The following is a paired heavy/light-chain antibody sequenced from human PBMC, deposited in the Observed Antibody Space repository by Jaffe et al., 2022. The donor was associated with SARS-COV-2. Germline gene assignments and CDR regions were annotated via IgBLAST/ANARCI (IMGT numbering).Light chain of an antibody. V-gene: IGKV1-39*01. CDR3: QQSYSPTWT. CDR1: QSISSY. J-gene: IGKJ1*01. Sequence: DIQMTQSPSSLSASVGDRVTITCRASQSISSYLNWYQQKPGKAPKLLIYAASSLQSGVPSRFSGSGSGTDFTLTISSLQPEDFATYYCQQSYSPTWTFGQGTKVEIK. CDR2: AAS.
Heavy chain of an antibody. Sequence: EVQLVESGGGLVQPGRSLRLSCAASGFTFDDYAMHWVRQAPGKGLEWVSGISWNSGSIGYADSVKGRFTISRDNAKNSLYLQMNSLRAEDTALYYCAKGRDVDTAMVTPLGDGMDVWGQGTTVTVSS. V-gene: IGHV3-9*01. CDR3: AKGRDVDTAMVTPLGDGMDV. CDR1: GFTFDDYA. J-gene: IGHJ6*02. D-gene: IGHD5-18*01. CDR2: ISWNSGSI.